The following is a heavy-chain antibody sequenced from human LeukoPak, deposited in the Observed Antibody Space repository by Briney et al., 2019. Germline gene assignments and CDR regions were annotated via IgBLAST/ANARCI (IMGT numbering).Heavy chain of an antibody. CDR3: ARGTTMVRGVSHFDY. D-gene: IGHD3-10*01. Sequence: SETLSLTCTVSGGSISSGGYYWGWIRPHPGKGLEWIGYIYYSGSTYYNPSLKSRVTISVDTSKNQFSLKLSSVTAADTAVYYCARGTTMVRGVSHFDYWGQGTLVTVSS. CDR1: GGSISSGGYY. J-gene: IGHJ4*02. CDR2: IYYSGST. V-gene: IGHV4-31*03.